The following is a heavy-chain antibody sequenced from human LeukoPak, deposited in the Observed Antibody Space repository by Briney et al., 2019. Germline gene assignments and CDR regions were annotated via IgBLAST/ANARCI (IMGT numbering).Heavy chain of an antibody. J-gene: IGHJ4*02. CDR1: GFTVSSNY. CDR2: IYSGGST. D-gene: IGHD6-19*01. Sequence: PGGSLRLSCATSGFTVSSNYMNWVRQPPGKGLEWVSVIYSGGSTYYADSVKGRFTISRDNSKNTVYLQMNSLRAEDTAVYYCARQPGYSSGFFDYWGQGTLVTVSS. V-gene: IGHV3-53*01. CDR3: ARQPGYSSGFFDY.